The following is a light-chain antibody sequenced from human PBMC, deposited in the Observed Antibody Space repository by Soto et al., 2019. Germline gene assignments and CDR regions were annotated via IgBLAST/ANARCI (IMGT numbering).Light chain of an antibody. J-gene: IGLJ1*01. CDR1: SGSIASND. CDR2: EDN. CDR3: QSYGSSSYV. Sequence: NFMLTQPHSVSESPGKTVTSSCTRSSGSIASNDVQWYQQRPGSAPTTVIYEDNERPSGVPDRFSGSIDRSSNSASLTIAGLKNDAEADYYCQSYGSSSYVFGSGTQLTVL. V-gene: IGLV6-57*04.